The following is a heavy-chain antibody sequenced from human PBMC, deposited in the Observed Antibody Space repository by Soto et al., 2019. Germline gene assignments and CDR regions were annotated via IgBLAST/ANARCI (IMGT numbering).Heavy chain of an antibody. D-gene: IGHD3-22*01. CDR2: IYPGDSDT. CDR1: GYSFTSYW. Sequence: PGESLKISCKGSGYSFTSYWIGWVRQMPGKGLGWMGIIYPGDSDTRYSPSFQGQVTISADKSISTAYLQWSSLKASDTAMYYCARSQGFLYDSSGYYPRPFDYWGQGTLVTVSS. CDR3: ARSQGFLYDSSGYYPRPFDY. J-gene: IGHJ4*02. V-gene: IGHV5-51*01.